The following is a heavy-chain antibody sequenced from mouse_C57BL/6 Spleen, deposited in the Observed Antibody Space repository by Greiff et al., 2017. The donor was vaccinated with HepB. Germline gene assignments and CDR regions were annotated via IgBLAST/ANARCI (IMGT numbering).Heavy chain of an antibody. Sequence: EVQLVESGPGLVKPSQCLSLTCSVTGYSITSGYYWTCIRQFPGNKLEWMGYISYDGSNNYNPSLKNRISITRDTSKNQFFLKLNSVTTEDTATYYCARVRGNTGYFDVWGTGTTVTVSS. CDR2: ISYDGSN. CDR3: ARVRGNTGYFDV. J-gene: IGHJ1*03. D-gene: IGHD2-1*01. CDR1: GYSITSGYY. V-gene: IGHV3-6*01.